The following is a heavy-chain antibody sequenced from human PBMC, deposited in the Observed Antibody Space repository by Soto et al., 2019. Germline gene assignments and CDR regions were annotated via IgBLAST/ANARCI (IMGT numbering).Heavy chain of an antibody. CDR2: IYYSGST. CDR3: ARVWGGAFDI. J-gene: IGHJ3*02. V-gene: IGHV4-59*01. D-gene: IGHD3-10*01. Sequence: SETLSLTCTVSGGSISSYYWSWIRQPPGKGLEWIGYIYYSGSTNYNPSLKSRVTISVDTSKNQFSLKLSSVTAADTAVYYCARVWGGAFDICGQGTMVTVSS. CDR1: GGSISSYY.